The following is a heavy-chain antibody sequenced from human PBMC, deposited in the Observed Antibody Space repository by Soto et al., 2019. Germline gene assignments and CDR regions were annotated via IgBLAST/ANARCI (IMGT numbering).Heavy chain of an antibody. D-gene: IGHD6-19*01. Sequence: QVQLQESGPGLVKPSETLSLTCTVSGGSMQSYYWTWIRQPPGKRLEWIGYIYYTGITNYSPSLTSGVSMAVDRSKTQFSLTLTSVTAADTAVYYCAWLVGDAVKGGFDHWGQGSLVIVSS. V-gene: IGHV4-59*01. J-gene: IGHJ4*02. CDR1: GGSMQSYY. CDR3: AWLVGDAVKGGFDH. CDR2: IYYTGIT.